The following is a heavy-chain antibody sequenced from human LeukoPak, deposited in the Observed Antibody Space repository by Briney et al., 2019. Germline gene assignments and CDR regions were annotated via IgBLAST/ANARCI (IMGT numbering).Heavy chain of an antibody. CDR3: AKASPGIAAAGTLLSYFDL. V-gene: IGHV3-9*01. J-gene: IGHJ2*01. CDR2: ISWISGSV. D-gene: IGHD6-13*01. CDR1: GFTFDVYA. Sequence: GRCLRLSCVASGFTFDVYAMRWVRQAPGEGLGWVSGISWISGSVGYADSVKGRCTISRDNANNSLYLQMNSLRAEDTALYYCAKASPGIAAAGTLLSYFDLWGRGTLVTVSS.